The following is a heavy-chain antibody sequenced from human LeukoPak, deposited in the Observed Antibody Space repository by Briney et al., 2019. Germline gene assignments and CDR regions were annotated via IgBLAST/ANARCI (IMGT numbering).Heavy chain of an antibody. CDR3: ARQPQHEAYFDY. Sequence: GGSLRLSCVASGFTFDRFWMSWVRQAQGKGLEWVANIKADASEEKYLDSVKGRFKISRDNAEDSLFLQMNSLRAEDTAVYYCARQPQHEAYFDYWGQGALVTVSS. J-gene: IGHJ4*02. CDR1: GFTFDRFW. CDR2: IKADASEE. V-gene: IGHV3-7*01.